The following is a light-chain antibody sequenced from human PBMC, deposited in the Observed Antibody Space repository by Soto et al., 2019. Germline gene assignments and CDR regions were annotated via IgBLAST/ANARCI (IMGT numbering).Light chain of an antibody. J-gene: IGKJ5*01. V-gene: IGKV3-20*01. CDR1: QSVSSKY. CDR2: GTS. CDR3: QQYNNWPPIT. Sequence: EIVLTQSPGTLSLSPGERATLSCRASQSVSSKYLAWYQQKPGQAPRLLIYGTSSRATGISDRFRGSGSGTDFTLTISRLEPEDFAVYYCQQYNNWPPITFGQGTLLEI.